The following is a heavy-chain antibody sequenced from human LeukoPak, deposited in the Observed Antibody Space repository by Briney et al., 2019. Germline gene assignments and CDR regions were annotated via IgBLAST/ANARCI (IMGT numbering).Heavy chain of an antibody. CDR2: IYDGGST. CDR3: ARFYGVPGGWFDP. J-gene: IGHJ5*02. D-gene: IGHD4-17*01. Sequence: GGSLRLSCAASGITISSNHMNWVRQAPGKGLEWVSVIYDGGSTHYADSVKGRFTISRDNSKNTLYLQMNSLRAEDTAVYYCARFYGVPGGWFDPWGQGTLVTVSS. V-gene: IGHV3-66*01. CDR1: GITISSNH.